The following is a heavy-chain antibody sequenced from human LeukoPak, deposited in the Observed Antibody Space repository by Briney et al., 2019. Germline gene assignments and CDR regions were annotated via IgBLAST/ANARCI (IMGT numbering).Heavy chain of an antibody. Sequence: SETLSLTCTVSGGSISSYYWSWIRQPPGKGLEWIGYIYYSGSTNYNPSLKSRVTISVDTSKNQFSLKLSSVTAADTAVYYCARGEVVVDTDAFDIWGQGTMVTVSS. V-gene: IGHV4-59*01. J-gene: IGHJ3*02. CDR3: ARGEVVVDTDAFDI. D-gene: IGHD2-15*01. CDR2: IYYSGST. CDR1: GGSISSYY.